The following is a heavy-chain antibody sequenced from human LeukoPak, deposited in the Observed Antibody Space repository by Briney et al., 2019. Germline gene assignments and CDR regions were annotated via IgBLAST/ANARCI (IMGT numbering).Heavy chain of an antibody. Sequence: ASVKVSCKASGYTFTGYYMHWVRQAPGQGLEWMGWINPNSGGTNYAQKFQGGVTMTRDTSISTAYMELSRLRSDDTAVYYCAREFRLGYKIDAFDIWGQGTMVTVSS. CDR2: INPNSGGT. CDR1: GYTFTGYY. V-gene: IGHV1-2*02. CDR3: AREFRLGYKIDAFDI. J-gene: IGHJ3*02. D-gene: IGHD5-24*01.